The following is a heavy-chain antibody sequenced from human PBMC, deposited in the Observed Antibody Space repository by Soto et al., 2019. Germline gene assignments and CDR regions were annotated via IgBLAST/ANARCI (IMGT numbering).Heavy chain of an antibody. D-gene: IGHD3-3*01. CDR3: ARRQRFPDWFDP. CDR1: GGAINSYS. Sequence: TLSLTCTVSGGAINSYSWSWTRQPAGKGLEWIGRIYSSGSTKYTPSLHSRVTMSPDTSNHQCPLTLPSVTAADTAVHYCARRQRFPDWFDPWGQGTVVTVSS. J-gene: IGHJ5*02. V-gene: IGHV4-4*07. CDR2: IYSSGST.